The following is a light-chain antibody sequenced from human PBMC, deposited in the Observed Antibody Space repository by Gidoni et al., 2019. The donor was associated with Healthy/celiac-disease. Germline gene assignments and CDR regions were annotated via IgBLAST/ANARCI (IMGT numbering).Light chain of an antibody. CDR1: QGISSY. J-gene: IGKJ1*01. V-gene: IGKV1-8*01. Sequence: TITCRASQGISSYLAWYQQKPGKAPKLLIYAASTLQSGVPSRFSGSGSGTDFTLTISCRQSEDFATYYCQQYYSYSGTFGQGTKVEIK. CDR2: AAS. CDR3: QQYYSYSGT.